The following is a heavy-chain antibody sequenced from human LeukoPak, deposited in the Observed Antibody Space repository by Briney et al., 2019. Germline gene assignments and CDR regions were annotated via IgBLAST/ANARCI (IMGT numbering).Heavy chain of an antibody. V-gene: IGHV3-73*01. D-gene: IGHD3-16*01. CDR3: IRGGRYVYDI. Sequence: GGSLRLSCAASGFRISDSSIHWVRQASGKGLEWVGRIAVKAPTYATTYAASMTGRFTISRDASRNTAYLQMDSLRTEDTAFYYCIRGGRYVYDIWGQGTMVTVSS. CDR1: GFRISDSS. J-gene: IGHJ3*02. CDR2: IAVKAPTYAT.